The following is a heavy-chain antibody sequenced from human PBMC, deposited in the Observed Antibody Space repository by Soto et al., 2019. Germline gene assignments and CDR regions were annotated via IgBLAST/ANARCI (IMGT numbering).Heavy chain of an antibody. D-gene: IGHD4-17*01. J-gene: IGHJ4*02. CDR3: ARVPHDYGDYAEYGVDY. CDR1: GYTFTSYG. CDR2: ISAYNGNT. V-gene: IGHV1-18*01. Sequence: ASVKVSCKASGYTFTSYGISWVRQAPGQGLEWMGWISAYNGNTNYAQKLQGRVTMTTDTSTSTAYMELRSLRSDDTAVYYCARVPHDYGDYAEYGVDYWGQGTLVTVSS.